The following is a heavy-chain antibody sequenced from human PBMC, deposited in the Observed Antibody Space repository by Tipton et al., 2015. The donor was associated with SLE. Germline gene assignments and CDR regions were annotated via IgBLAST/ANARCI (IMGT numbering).Heavy chain of an antibody. CDR2: IYGGGGT. CDR3: ARGRQTLYNYNWFLRFDP. CDR1: GFTVSSDY. D-gene: IGHD1-1*01. J-gene: IGHJ5*02. V-gene: IGHV3-53*05. Sequence: SLRLSCAASGFTVSSDYMCWVRQAPGKGLEWVSVIYGGGGTYYADSVKGRFTLSRDLSKNTLYLQMNSLRAEDTAVYYCARGRQTLYNYNWFLRFDPWGQGSLVTVSS.